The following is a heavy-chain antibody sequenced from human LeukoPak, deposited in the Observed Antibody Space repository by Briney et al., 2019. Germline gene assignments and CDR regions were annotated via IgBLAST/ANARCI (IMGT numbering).Heavy chain of an antibody. Sequence: SETLSLTCTVSGGSISSYYWSWIRQPPGKGLEGIGYIYYSGSTNYNPSLKSRVTISVDTSKNQFSLKLSSVTAADTAVYYCARGPGSWYSVWFDPWGQGTLVTVSS. V-gene: IGHV4-59*01. CDR2: IYYSGST. J-gene: IGHJ5*02. CDR3: ARGPGSWYSVWFDP. D-gene: IGHD6-13*01. CDR1: GGSISSYY.